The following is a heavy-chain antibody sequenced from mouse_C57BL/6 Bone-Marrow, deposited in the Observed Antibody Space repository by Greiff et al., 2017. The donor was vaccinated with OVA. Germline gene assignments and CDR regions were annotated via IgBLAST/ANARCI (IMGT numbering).Heavy chain of an antibody. CDR3: AREEVTFYAMDY. V-gene: IGHV1-61*01. Sequence: VQLQQPGAELVRPGSSVKLSCKASGYTFTSYWMDWVKQRPGQGLEWIGNIYPSDSETHYNQKFKDKATLTVDKSSSTAYMQLSSLTSEDSAVYYCAREEVTFYAMDYWGQGTSVTVSS. CDR1: GYTFTSYW. D-gene: IGHD2-2*01. J-gene: IGHJ4*01. CDR2: IYPSDSET.